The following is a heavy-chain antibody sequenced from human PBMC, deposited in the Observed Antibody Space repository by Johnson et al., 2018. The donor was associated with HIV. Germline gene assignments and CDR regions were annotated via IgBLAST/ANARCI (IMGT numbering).Heavy chain of an antibody. CDR2: FRNRTDGGTT. V-gene: IGHV3-15*01. J-gene: IGHJ3*02. CDR1: GFTFTNAW. D-gene: IGHD3-16*02. Sequence: VQLVESGGDLVKPGGSLRLSCTVSGFTFTNAWMSWVRQAPGKGLEWIGHFRNRTDGGTTDYAAPVKGRFTISTDDSRNTLYLELNSLKTEDTAMYYCAAGQAGDDVWGNYRYAFDIWGQGTVVTVSS. CDR3: AAGQAGDDVWGNYRYAFDI.